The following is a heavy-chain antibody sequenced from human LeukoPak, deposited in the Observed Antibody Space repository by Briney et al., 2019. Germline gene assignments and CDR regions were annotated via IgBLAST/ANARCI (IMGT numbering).Heavy chain of an antibody. Sequence: SETLSLTCTVSGGSISSYYWSWIRQSPGKGLEWIGYIYYSGSTNYNPSLKRRVTISVDTSKNQFSLKPSSVTAADTAVYYCARVAGTAMAHPFDYWGQGTLVTVSS. D-gene: IGHD5-18*01. V-gene: IGHV4-59*01. CDR2: IYYSGST. CDR1: GGSISSYY. CDR3: ARVAGTAMAHPFDY. J-gene: IGHJ4*02.